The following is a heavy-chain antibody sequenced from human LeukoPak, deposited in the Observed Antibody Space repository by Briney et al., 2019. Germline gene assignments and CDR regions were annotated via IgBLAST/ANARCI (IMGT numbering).Heavy chain of an antibody. J-gene: IGHJ5*02. CDR1: GGSFSGYY. Sequence: SETLSLTCAVYGGSFSGYYWSWIRQPPGKGLEWIGEINHSGSTNYNPSLKSRVTITVDTSKNQFSLKLSSVTAADTAVYYCAREGQQYWFDPWGQGTLVTVSS. D-gene: IGHD4-11*01. CDR2: INHSGST. V-gene: IGHV4-34*01. CDR3: AREGQQYWFDP.